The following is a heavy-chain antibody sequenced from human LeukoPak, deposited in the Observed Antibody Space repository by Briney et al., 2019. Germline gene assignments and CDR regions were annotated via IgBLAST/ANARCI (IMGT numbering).Heavy chain of an antibody. Sequence: SVKVSCKPSGGTFSTYAISWVRQSPGQGLEWMGRLIPIFGTVNYAQNFQGRVTITTDESTSTAYMELSSLRSEDTAVYYCASEENWFDPWGQGTLVTVSS. J-gene: IGHJ5*02. CDR1: GGTFSTYA. V-gene: IGHV1-69*05. CDR3: ASEENWFDP. CDR2: LIPIFGTV.